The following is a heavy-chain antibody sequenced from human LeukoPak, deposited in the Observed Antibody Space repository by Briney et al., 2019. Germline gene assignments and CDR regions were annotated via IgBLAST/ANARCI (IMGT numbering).Heavy chain of an antibody. CDR3: ARESSSVAFDI. V-gene: IGHV3-30-3*01. CDR1: GFTFSSYA. CDR2: ISYDGSNK. Sequence: GGPLRLSCAASGFTFSSYAMHWVRQAPGKGLEWVADISYDGSNKYYAACVKGRFTNSRDNSKNTRYLQMNSLRAGDTAVYYCARESSSVAFDIWGQGTMVTVSS. D-gene: IGHD3-22*01. J-gene: IGHJ3*02.